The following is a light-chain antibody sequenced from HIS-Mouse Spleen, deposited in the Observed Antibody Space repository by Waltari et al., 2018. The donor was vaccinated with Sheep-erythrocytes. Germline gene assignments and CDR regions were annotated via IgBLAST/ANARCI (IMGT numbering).Light chain of an antibody. Sequence: DIVMTQSPDSLAVSLGERATINCKSSQSVLYSSNNKNYLAWYQQQPGQPPKLLIYWASTRESGVPDRFSGSESGTDFTLTISSLQAEDVAVYYCQQYYSTLGTFGQGTKLEIK. CDR1: QSVLYSSNNKNY. CDR2: WAS. CDR3: QQYYSTLGT. J-gene: IGKJ2*02. V-gene: IGKV4-1*01.